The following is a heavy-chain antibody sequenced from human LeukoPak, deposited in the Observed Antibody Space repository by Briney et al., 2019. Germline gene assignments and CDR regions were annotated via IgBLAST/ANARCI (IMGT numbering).Heavy chain of an antibody. Sequence: PGRSLRLSCAASGFTFSSYAMSWVRQAPGKGLEWVSAISGSGGSTYYADSVKGRFTISRDNSKNTLYLQMNSLRAEDTAVYYCAKISSWFLVSDAFDIWGQGTMVTVSS. CDR3: AKISSWFLVSDAFDI. CDR1: GFTFSSYA. J-gene: IGHJ3*02. CDR2: ISGSGGST. D-gene: IGHD6-13*01. V-gene: IGHV3-23*01.